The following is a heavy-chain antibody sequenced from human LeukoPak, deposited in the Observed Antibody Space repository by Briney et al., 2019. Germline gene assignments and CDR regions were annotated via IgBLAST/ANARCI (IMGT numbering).Heavy chain of an antibody. V-gene: IGHV3-7*01. J-gene: IGHJ3*02. Sequence: RSGGSVRLSCAASGFTFSDYWMSWVRQAPGKGLEWVANIKQDGSEKHYVDSVKGRFTISRDNAKNSLYLQMNSLRAEDPAVYYCARGSRVVAGLAYAFDIWGQGTMVTVSS. CDR1: GFTFSDYW. CDR3: ARGSRVVAGLAYAFDI. D-gene: IGHD2-15*01. CDR2: IKQDGSEK.